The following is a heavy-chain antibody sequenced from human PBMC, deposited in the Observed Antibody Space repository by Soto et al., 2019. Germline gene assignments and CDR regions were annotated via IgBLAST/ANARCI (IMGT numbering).Heavy chain of an antibody. V-gene: IGHV4-30-2*01. CDR2: IYYSGTT. J-gene: IGHJ6*02. CDR3: ASGHYYYGMDV. CDR1: NGSVSSGTYS. Sequence: PSETLSLTCTVSNGSVSSGTYSWSWVRQPPGKGLEWIGYIYYSGTTYYTPSLKSRLTMSMDRANDHFSLNLTSVTAVDTAVYFCASGHYYYGMDVWGQGITVTVSS.